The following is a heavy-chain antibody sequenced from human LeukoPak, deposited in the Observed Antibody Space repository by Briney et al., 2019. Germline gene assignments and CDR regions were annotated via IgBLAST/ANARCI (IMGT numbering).Heavy chain of an antibody. CDR2: IYHSGST. Sequence: PSETLSLTCAGYGGSFSGYYWSWIRQPPGKGLEWIGYIYHSGSTYYNPSLKSRVTISVDRSKNQFSLKLSSVTAADTAVYARVAVSGTYGGYLDYWGQGTLVTVSS. CDR1: GGSFSGYY. V-gene: IGHV4-34*03. CDR3: VAVSGTYGGYLDY. D-gene: IGHD1-26*01. J-gene: IGHJ4*02.